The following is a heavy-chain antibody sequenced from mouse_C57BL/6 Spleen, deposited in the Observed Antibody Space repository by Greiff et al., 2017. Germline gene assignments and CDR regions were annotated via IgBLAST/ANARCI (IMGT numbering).Heavy chain of an antibody. Sequence: EVKLVESGPGLVKPSQSLSLTCSVTGYSITSGYYWNWIRQFPGNQLEWMGYISYDGSNNYNPSLKNRISITRDTTKNQFFLKLNSVTTEDTATYYCARGDDYYGSSSDFDYWGQGTTLTVSS. D-gene: IGHD1-1*01. V-gene: IGHV3-6*01. CDR3: ARGDDYYGSSSDFDY. CDR1: GYSITSGYY. CDR2: ISYDGSN. J-gene: IGHJ2*01.